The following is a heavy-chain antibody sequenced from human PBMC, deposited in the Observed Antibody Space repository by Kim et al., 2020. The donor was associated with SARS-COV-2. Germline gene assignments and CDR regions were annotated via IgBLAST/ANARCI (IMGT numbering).Heavy chain of an antibody. CDR3: ARDSRMLVRYYGMDL. D-gene: IGHD6-13*01. V-gene: IGHV4-61*01. Sequence: SETLSLTCTVSGGSVSSGSYYWSWIRQPPGKGLEWIGYIYYSGSTNYNPSLKSRVTISVDTSKNQFSLKLSSVTAADTAVYYCARDSRMLVRYYGMDLWGQGTTVTVSS. CDR2: IYYSGST. CDR1: GGSVSSGSYY. J-gene: IGHJ6*02.